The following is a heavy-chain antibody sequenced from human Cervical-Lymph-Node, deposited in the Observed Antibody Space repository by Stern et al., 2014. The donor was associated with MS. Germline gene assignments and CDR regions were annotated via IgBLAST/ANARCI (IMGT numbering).Heavy chain of an antibody. J-gene: IGHJ6*02. V-gene: IGHV1-24*01. CDR3: ATDRDDFRSGYSAPTKGYGLDV. Sequence: MQLVESGAEVKKPGASVQVSCKVSGYTLTELSMHWVRQAPGKGLEWMGGFDPEEGEKIYAQKFQGRVTMTEDTSTDTAYMELSSLRSEDTAVYYCATDRDDFRSGYSAPTKGYGLDVWGQGTTVTVTS. CDR1: GYTLTELS. D-gene: IGHD3-3*01. CDR2: FDPEEGEK.